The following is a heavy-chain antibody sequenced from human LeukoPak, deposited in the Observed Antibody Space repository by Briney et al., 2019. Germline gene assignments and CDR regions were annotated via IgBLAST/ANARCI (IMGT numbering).Heavy chain of an antibody. CDR3: ARDSDILTGYYFVY. V-gene: IGHV3-30*04. CDR2: ISYDGSNK. D-gene: IGHD3-9*01. CDR1: GFTFSSYA. Sequence: GRSLRLSCAASGFTFSSYAMHWVRQAPGKGLEWVAVISYDGSNKCYADSVKGRFTISRDNSKNTLYLQMNSLRAEDTAVYYCARDSDILTGYYFVYWGQGTLVTVSS. J-gene: IGHJ4*02.